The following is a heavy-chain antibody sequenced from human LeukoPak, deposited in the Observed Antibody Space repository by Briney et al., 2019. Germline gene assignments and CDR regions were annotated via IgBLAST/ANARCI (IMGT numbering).Heavy chain of an antibody. CDR2: INPSGGST. Sequence: ASVKVSCKASGCTFTSYYMHWVRQAPGQGLEWMGIINPSGGSTSYAQKFQGRVTMTRDTSTSTVYMELSSLRSEDTAVYYCARDYYDSSGNSDPYFDYWGQGTLVTVSS. CDR1: GCTFTSYY. CDR3: ARDYYDSSGNSDPYFDY. V-gene: IGHV1-46*01. D-gene: IGHD3-22*01. J-gene: IGHJ4*02.